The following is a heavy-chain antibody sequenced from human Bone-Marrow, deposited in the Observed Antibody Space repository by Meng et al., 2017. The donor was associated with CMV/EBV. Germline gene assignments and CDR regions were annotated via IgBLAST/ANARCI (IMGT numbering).Heavy chain of an antibody. CDR2: IKQDGSEK. V-gene: IGHV3-7*01. D-gene: IGHD2-2*01. J-gene: IGHJ6*02. CDR3: ARLGYCSSTSCPLEGYYYYGMDV. Sequence: GGSLRLSCAACGFTFSSYDMHWVRQAPGKGLEWVANIKQDGSEKYYVDSVKGRFTISRDNAKNSLYLQMNSLRAEDTAVYYCARLGYCSSTSCPLEGYYYYGMDVWGQGTTVTVSS. CDR1: GFTFSSYD.